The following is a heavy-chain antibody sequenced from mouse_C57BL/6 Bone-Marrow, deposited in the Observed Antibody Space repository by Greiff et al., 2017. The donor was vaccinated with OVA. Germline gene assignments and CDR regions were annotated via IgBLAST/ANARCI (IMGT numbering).Heavy chain of an antibody. CDR3: TRLQFITTVVARWYFDV. CDR2: IRNKANNHAT. D-gene: IGHD1-1*01. CDR1: GFTFSDAW. V-gene: IGHV6-6*01. Sequence: EVKLMEPGGGLVQPGGSMKLSCAASGFTFSDAWMDWVRQSPEKGLEWVAEIRNKANNHATYYAESVKGRFTISKDDSKSSVYLQMNSLRAEDTGIDYCTRLQFITTVVARWYFDVWGTGTTVTVSS. J-gene: IGHJ1*03.